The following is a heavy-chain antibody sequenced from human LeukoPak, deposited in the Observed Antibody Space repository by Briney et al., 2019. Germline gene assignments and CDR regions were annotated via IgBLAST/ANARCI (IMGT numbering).Heavy chain of an antibody. Sequence: PGGSLRLSCAASGFTFSSYEMSWVRQAPGKGLEWVSYISSSGSTIYYADSVKGRFTISRDNAKNSLYLQMNSLRAEDTAVYYCARSPTSLGRLDYWGQGTLVTVSS. J-gene: IGHJ4*02. V-gene: IGHV3-48*03. CDR1: GFTFSSYE. CDR3: ARSPTSLGRLDY. CDR2: ISSSGSTI. D-gene: IGHD5-24*01.